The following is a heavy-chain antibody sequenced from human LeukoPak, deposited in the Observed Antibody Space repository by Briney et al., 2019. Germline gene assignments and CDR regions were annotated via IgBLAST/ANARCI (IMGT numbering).Heavy chain of an antibody. CDR2: IYYSGST. Sequence: PSETLSLTCAVSGGSISSTSYYWAWIRQPPGKGLEWIGTIYYSGSTYHNPSLKSRVTMSVDTSRNQFSLKSSSVDAADTAVYYCAKAGVRYFDSSGLYAFDSWGQGTTVTVSS. CDR1: GGSISSTSYY. J-gene: IGHJ3*01. CDR3: AKAGVRYFDSSGLYAFDS. V-gene: IGHV4-39*01. D-gene: IGHD3-22*01.